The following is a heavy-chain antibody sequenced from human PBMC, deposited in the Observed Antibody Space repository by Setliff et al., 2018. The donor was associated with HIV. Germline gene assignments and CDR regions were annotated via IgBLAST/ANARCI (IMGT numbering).Heavy chain of an antibody. V-gene: IGHV3-11*04. CDR1: GFTFSDYY. Sequence: PGGSLRLSCAASGFTFSDYYMNWIRQAPGKGLEWVSYISSSGNTIYYADSVKGRFTISRDNAKNSLYLQMNSLRAEDTAVYYCARDSYGSGSYPKGGADYWGQGTLVTVSS. CDR2: ISSSGNTI. CDR3: ARDSYGSGSYPKGGADY. D-gene: IGHD3-10*01. J-gene: IGHJ4*02.